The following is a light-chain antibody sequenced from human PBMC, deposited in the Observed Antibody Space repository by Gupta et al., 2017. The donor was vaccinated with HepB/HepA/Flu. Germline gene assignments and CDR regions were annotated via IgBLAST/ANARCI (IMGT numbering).Light chain of an antibody. V-gene: IGKV4-1*01. CDR3: QQYYSTPWA. J-gene: IGKJ1*01. CDR1: QSVLYSSSNRNY. CDR2: WAS. Sequence: DIVMTQSPASLAVSLGERATTNCKSSQSVLYSSSNRNYLAWYQQKPGQPPKLLIYWASTRESGVPDRFSGSGSGTDFTLTISSLQAEDVAVYYCQQYYSTPWAFGPGTKVEIK.